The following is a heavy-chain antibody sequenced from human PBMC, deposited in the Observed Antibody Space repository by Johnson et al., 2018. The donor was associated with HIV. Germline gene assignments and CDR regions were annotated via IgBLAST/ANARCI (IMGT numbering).Heavy chain of an antibody. V-gene: IGHV3-30*02. Sequence: QVQLVESGGGVVQPGKSLRLSCAASGFTFSSYGMHWVRQAPGKGLEWVAFIRYDGSNKYYADSVKGRFTISRDNSKNTLYLQMNSLRAEDTAVYYCAKAFEYSSSSMAFDIWGQGTMVTVSS. CDR3: AKAFEYSSSSMAFDI. CDR2: IRYDGSNK. J-gene: IGHJ3*02. D-gene: IGHD6-6*01. CDR1: GFTFSSYG.